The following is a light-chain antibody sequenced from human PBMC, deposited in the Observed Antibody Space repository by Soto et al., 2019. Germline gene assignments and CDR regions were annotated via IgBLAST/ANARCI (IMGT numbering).Light chain of an antibody. CDR2: GAS. CDR1: QSVSSN. Sequence: EIVMTQSPATLSVSPGERATLSCRASQSVSSNLAWYQQKPGQAPRLLIYGASTRATGIPARFSGSGSGTEFTLTISSRQSEDFAVYYCQQYNNWPLTGGGGTKVEIK. V-gene: IGKV3-15*01. J-gene: IGKJ4*01. CDR3: QQYNNWPLT.